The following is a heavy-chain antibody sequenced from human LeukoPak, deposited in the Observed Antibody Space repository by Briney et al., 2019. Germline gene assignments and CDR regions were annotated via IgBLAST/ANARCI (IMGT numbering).Heavy chain of an antibody. CDR2: ISYDGSNK. CDR3: AKDRHRITMVRGVIPYFDY. Sequence: GGSLRLSCAASGFTFSSYGMHWVRQAPGKGLGWVAVISYDGSNKYYADSVKGRFTISRDNSKNTLYLQMNSLRAEDTAVYYCAKDRHRITMVRGVIPYFDYWGQGTLVTVSS. CDR1: GFTFSSYG. V-gene: IGHV3-30*18. D-gene: IGHD3-10*01. J-gene: IGHJ4*02.